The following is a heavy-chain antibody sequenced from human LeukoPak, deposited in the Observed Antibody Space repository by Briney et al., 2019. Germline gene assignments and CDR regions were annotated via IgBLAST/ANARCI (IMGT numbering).Heavy chain of an antibody. D-gene: IGHD3-22*01. CDR1: GGSISSSTYY. Sequence: SEALSLTCTVSGGSISSSTYYWAWIRQPPGRGLEWIGSIYYGGNTNYNPSLKSRLTISLDTSRNQFSPKLSSVTAADTAVYYCAREYDSTDDAFDIWGQGTMVTVSS. J-gene: IGHJ3*02. CDR2: IYYGGNT. V-gene: IGHV4-39*07. CDR3: AREYDSTDDAFDI.